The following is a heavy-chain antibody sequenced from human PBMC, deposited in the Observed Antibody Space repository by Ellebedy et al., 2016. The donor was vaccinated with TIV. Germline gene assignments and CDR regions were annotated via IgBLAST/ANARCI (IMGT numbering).Heavy chain of an antibody. CDR1: GFTFSSYW. D-gene: IGHD6-13*01. V-gene: IGHV3-7*01. J-gene: IGHJ4*02. Sequence: GESLKISCAASGFTFSSYWMTWVRQAPGKGLEWVANIRQDGSRVNYVDSVKGRFTISRDNAKNSLHLQMNGLRAEDTAVYYCSRGIAAVMYWGQGTLVTVSS. CDR2: IRQDGSRV. CDR3: SRGIAAVMY.